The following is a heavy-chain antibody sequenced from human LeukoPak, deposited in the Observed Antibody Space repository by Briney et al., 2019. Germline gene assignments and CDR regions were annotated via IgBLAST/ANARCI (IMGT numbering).Heavy chain of an antibody. V-gene: IGHV3-7*01. CDR3: ARVGSRRGSGGSCYKY. CDR1: GFTFSSYW. D-gene: IGHD2-15*01. Sequence: PGGSLSLSCAASGFTFSSYWMSWVRQAPGKGLEWVANIKQDGSEKYYVDSVKGRFTISRDNAKNSLYLQMNSLRAEDTAVYYCARVGSRRGSGGSCYKYWGQGTLVTVSS. J-gene: IGHJ4*02. CDR2: IKQDGSEK.